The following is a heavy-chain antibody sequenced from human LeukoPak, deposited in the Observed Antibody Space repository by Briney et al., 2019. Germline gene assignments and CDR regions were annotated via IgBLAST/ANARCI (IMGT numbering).Heavy chain of an antibody. CDR3: ARGELRGAFDM. Sequence: ASVKVSCKASGYTFTGYYMHWVRQAPGQGLEWVGWINPNSGGTNYAQKFQGRVTMTRDTSTSTVYMELSSLRSEDTAVYFCARGELRGAFDMWGQGTMVTVSS. CDR2: INPNSGGT. D-gene: IGHD1-26*01. J-gene: IGHJ3*02. CDR1: GYTFTGYY. V-gene: IGHV1-2*02.